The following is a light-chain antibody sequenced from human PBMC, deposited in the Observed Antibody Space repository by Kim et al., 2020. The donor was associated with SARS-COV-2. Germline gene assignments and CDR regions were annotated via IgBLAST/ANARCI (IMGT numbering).Light chain of an antibody. CDR1: SSHVGGYNF. V-gene: IGLV2-14*03. Sequence: QSVLTQPASMSGSPGQSITISCTGTSSHVGGYNFVSWYQQRPGKAPKLMIYDVTNRPSGVSYRFFGSKSGDTASLTISGLQAEDEADYYCSSFTSSSTWVFGGGTKLTVL. CDR2: DVT. CDR3: SSFTSSSTWV. J-gene: IGLJ3*02.